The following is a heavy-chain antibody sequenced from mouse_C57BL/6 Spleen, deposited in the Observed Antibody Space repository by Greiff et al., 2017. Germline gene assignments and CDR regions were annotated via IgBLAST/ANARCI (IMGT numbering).Heavy chain of an antibody. J-gene: IGHJ2*01. CDR1: GFSFNTYA. D-gene: IGHD2-4*01. V-gene: IGHV10-1*01. CDR3: VRQYDYGGFDY. CDR2: IRNKSNNYAT. Sequence: EVKLLESGGGLVQPKGSLKLSCAASGFSFNTYAMSWVRQAPGKGLEWVARIRNKSNNYATYYADSVKDRFTISRDNSESMLYLQMNNLKTEDTAMYDCVRQYDYGGFDYWGQGTTLTVSS.